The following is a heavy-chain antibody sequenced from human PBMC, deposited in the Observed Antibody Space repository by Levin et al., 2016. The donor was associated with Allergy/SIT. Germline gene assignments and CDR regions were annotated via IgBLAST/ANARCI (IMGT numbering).Heavy chain of an antibody. CDR3: ARVGSATFHYFDY. CDR2: IYSGGST. V-gene: IGHV3-53*01. D-gene: IGHD5-12*01. J-gene: IGHJ4*02. Sequence: GESLKISCAASGFTVSSNYMSWVRQAPGKGLEWVSVIYSGGSTYYADSVKGRFTISRDNSKNTLYLQMNSLRAEDTAVYYCARVGSATFHYFDYWGQGTLVTVSS. CDR1: GFTVSSNY.